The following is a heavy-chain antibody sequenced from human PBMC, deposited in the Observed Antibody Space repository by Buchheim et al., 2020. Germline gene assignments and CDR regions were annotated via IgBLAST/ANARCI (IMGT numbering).Heavy chain of an antibody. CDR3: ARAGRASWYDY. V-gene: IGHV3-33*01. Sequence: QVQLVETGGGVVQPGRSLRLSCAASGFTFSSHAMHWVRQAPGKGLEWVAFIWYDGSNRHYADSVKGRFTVSRDNSKNTLFLEMNSLRGEDTAVYFCARAGRASWYDYWGQGTL. J-gene: IGHJ4*02. CDR1: GFTFSSHA. CDR2: IWYDGSNR. D-gene: IGHD6-13*01.